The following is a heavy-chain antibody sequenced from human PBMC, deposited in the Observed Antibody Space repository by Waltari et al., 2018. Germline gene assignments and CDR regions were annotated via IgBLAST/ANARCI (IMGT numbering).Heavy chain of an antibody. V-gene: IGHV4-39*07. J-gene: IGHJ3*01. CDR2: IFYSGSS. Sequence: QLQLQESGPGLLKASETLSLICSVSGDYINDRSYYWSWIRLPPGKGLEWIGTIFYSGSSFPNPSLKSRVSISLDASKNQVSLRLNSLTAADTAVYYCARETQIAAFDVWGQGTMVAVSS. CDR3: ARETQIAAFDV. CDR1: GDYINDRSYY.